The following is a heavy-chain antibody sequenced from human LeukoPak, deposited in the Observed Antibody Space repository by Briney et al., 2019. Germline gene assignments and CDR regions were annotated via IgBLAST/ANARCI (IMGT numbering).Heavy chain of an antibody. CDR2: IRYDGSNK. D-gene: IGHD1-26*01. V-gene: IGHV3-30*02. J-gene: IGHJ4*02. CDR3: AGGFKWDSALDY. Sequence: GGSLRLSCAASGFTFSSYGMHWVRQAPGKGLEWVAFIRYDGSNKYYADSVKGRFTISRDNSKNTLYLQMNSLRAEDTAVYYCAGGFKWDSALDYWGQGTLVTVSS. CDR1: GFTFSSYG.